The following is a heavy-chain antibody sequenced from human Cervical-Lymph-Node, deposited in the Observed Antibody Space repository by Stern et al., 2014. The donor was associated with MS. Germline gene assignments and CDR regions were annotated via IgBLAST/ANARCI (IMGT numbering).Heavy chain of an antibody. J-gene: IGHJ4*02. V-gene: IGHV1-8*02. CDR1: GYTFTSND. CDR3: TRGPFYGSAPPTFFFDY. D-gene: IGHD3-10*01. CDR2: MSTKRGNT. Sequence: QMQLVQSGAEVKRPGASVKVSCKASGYTFTSNDIHWVRQATGPGLEWMGRMSTKRGNTNYSKKFQGRVTMTRDTSKSTAYMDLSSLKSDDTAVYYCTRGPFYGSAPPTFFFDYWGQGSLVSVFS.